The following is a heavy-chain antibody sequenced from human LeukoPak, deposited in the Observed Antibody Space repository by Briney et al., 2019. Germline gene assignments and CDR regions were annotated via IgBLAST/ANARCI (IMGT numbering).Heavy chain of an antibody. J-gene: IGHJ4*02. D-gene: IGHD3-10*01. CDR2: IYSGGST. CDR3: ARVGDYYGSGKLDY. V-gene: IGHV3-66*01. Sequence: PGGSLRLSCAASGFTVSSNYMSWVRQAPGKGLEWVSVIYSGGSTYYADSVKGRFTISRDNSKNTLYLQMNSLRAEDTAVYYCARVGDYYGSGKLDYWGQGTLVTVSS. CDR1: GFTVSSNY.